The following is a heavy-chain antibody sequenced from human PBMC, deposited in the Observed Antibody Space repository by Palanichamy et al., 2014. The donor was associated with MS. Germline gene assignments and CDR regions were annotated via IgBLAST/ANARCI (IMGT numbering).Heavy chain of an antibody. Sequence: QVQLVESGGGVVQPGRSLRLSCAASGFTFSSYGMHWVRQVPGKGLEWVAVISYDGSNKYYADSVKGRFTISRDNSKNTLYLQMNSLRAEDTAVYYCAKNGAATHENFDYWGQGTLVTVSS. D-gene: IGHD3-10*01. V-gene: IGHV3-30*18. J-gene: IGHJ4*02. CDR3: AKNGAATHENFDY. CDR2: ISYDGSNK. CDR1: GFTFSSYG.